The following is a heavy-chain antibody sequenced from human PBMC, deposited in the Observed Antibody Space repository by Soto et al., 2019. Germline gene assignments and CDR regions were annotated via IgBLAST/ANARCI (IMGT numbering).Heavy chain of an antibody. D-gene: IGHD3-3*01. CDR2: MNPNSGNT. Sequence: VSVKVSCKASGYAFTIYDINWVRQATGQGLEWMGWMNPNSGNTGYAQKFQGRVTMTRNTSISTAYMELSSLRSEDTAVYYCARKGSFLEWLSGPYMDVWGKGTTVTVSS. CDR1: GYAFTIYD. J-gene: IGHJ6*03. CDR3: ARKGSFLEWLSGPYMDV. V-gene: IGHV1-8*01.